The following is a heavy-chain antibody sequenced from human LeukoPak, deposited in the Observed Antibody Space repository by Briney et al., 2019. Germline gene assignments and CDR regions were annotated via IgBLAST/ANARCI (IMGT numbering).Heavy chain of an antibody. V-gene: IGHV4-61*01. Sequence: SETLSLTCTVSGGSVSSGSYYWSWIRQPPGQGLEWIGYIYSGGSTNYKPSLKSRVTISKDTSKNQFSLKLTSVTAADTAVYYCARGSSISWSPYYFEYWGQGTLVTVSS. CDR3: ARGSSISWSPYYFEY. D-gene: IGHD6-13*01. CDR1: GGSVSSGSYY. J-gene: IGHJ4*02. CDR2: IYSGGST.